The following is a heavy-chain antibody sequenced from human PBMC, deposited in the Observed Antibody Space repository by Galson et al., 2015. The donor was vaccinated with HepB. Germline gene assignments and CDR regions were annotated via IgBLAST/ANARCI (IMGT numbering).Heavy chain of an antibody. D-gene: IGHD2-21*02. J-gene: IGHJ3*02. Sequence: SLRLSCAASGFTFSSYGMHWVRQAPGKGLEWVAFIRYDGSNKYYADSVKGRFTISRDNSKNTLYLQMNSLRAEDTAVYYCAEDPYCGGDCYSAADAFDIWGQGTMVTVSS. CDR3: AEDPYCGGDCYSAADAFDI. CDR1: GFTFSSYG. V-gene: IGHV3-30*02. CDR2: IRYDGSNK.